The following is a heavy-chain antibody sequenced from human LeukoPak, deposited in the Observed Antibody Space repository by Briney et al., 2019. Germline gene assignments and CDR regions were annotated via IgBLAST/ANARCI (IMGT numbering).Heavy chain of an antibody. J-gene: IGHJ4*02. CDR2: IYHDGST. D-gene: IGHD1-14*01. Sequence: PSETLSLTCNVLGFSISSDYYWGWIRQPPGEGLEWTATIYHDGSTYYNPSLKGRVIISLDTPKNQFSLTLTYVTAADTAVYYCARLGVIGRTFDYWGQGTLVTVSS. CDR1: GFSISSDYY. V-gene: IGHV4-38-2*02. CDR3: ARLGVIGRTFDY.